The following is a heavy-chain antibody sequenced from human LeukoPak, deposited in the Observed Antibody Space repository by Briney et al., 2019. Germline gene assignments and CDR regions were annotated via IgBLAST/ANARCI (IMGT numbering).Heavy chain of an antibody. J-gene: IGHJ4*02. V-gene: IGHV3-7*03. CDR2: IKQDGSEK. CDR1: GFTFSSYA. D-gene: IGHD4/OR15-4a*01. CDR3: ARPTRGLTTDY. Sequence: GGSLRLSCAASGFTFSSYAMSWVRQAPGKGLEWVANIKQDGSEKSYVDSVKGRFTISRDNAKNSLFLQMNSLRAEDTAIYYCARPTRGLTTDYWGQGTLVTVSS.